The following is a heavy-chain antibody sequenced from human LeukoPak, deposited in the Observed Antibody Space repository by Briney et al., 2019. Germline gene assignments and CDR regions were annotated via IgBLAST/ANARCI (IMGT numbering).Heavy chain of an antibody. V-gene: IGHV4-38-2*02. J-gene: IGHJ5*02. CDR3: SRGSIYDSRGVDP. CDR2: IYHSGST. D-gene: IGHD3-22*01. CDR1: GYAIGSDYY. Sequence: SETLSLTCTVSGYAIGSDYYWTWVRQPPGKGLEWIGSIYHSGSTYYNPSLKSRVTISIDTSKNHFSLKVNSVTAADTAVYYCSRGSIYDSRGVDPWGQGTLVTVSS.